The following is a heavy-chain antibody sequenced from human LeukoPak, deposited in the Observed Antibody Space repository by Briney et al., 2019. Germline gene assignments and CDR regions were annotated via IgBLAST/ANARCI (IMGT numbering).Heavy chain of an antibody. CDR1: GYSISSGYY. V-gene: IGHV4-38-2*02. CDR3: ARGLGYSYGTFDY. Sequence: SETLSLTCTVSGYSISSGYYWGWIRQPPGKGLEWIGSIYHSGSTHYNPSLKSRVTISVDTSKNQFSLKLSSVTAADTAVYYCARGLGYSYGTFDYWGQGTLVTVSS. J-gene: IGHJ4*02. CDR2: IYHSGST. D-gene: IGHD5-18*01.